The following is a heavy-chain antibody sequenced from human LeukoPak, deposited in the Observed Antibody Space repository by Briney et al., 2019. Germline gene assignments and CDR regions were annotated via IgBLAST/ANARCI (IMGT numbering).Heavy chain of an antibody. CDR3: ARARGVVVPAAPNGIWFDP. CDR1: GYTFTSYY. V-gene: IGHV1-46*01. J-gene: IGHJ5*02. D-gene: IGHD2-2*01. CDR2: INPSGGST. Sequence: ASVKVSCKASGYTFTSYYMRWVRQAPGQGLEWMGIINPSGGSTSYAQKFQGRVTMTRDMSTSTVYMELSSLRSEDTAVYYCARARGVVVPAAPNGIWFDPWGQGTLGTVSS.